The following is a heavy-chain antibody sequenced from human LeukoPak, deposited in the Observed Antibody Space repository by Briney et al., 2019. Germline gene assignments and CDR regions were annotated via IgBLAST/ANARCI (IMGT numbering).Heavy chain of an antibody. J-gene: IGHJ4*02. CDR2: IYFSGST. Sequence: PSETLSLTCTVSGGSISGYYWSWIRQPPGRGLEWIGVIYFSGSTNYNPSLKSRVTISVDSSKNQFSLRLNSVTAADTAVYYCTRRGTGGPFDYWGQGTLVTVSS. D-gene: IGHD3/OR15-3a*01. CDR3: TRRGTGGPFDY. V-gene: IGHV4-59*01. CDR1: GGSISGYY.